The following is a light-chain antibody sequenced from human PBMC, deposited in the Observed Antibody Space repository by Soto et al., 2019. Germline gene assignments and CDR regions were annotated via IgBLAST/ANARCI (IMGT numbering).Light chain of an antibody. V-gene: IGLV2-23*01. CDR3: CSYAGSQ. Sequence: QSALTQPASVSGSPGQSITISCTGTSSDVGSYNLVSWYQQHPGKAPKLMIYEGSKRPSGVSNRFSGSKSGNTASLTISGLQAVDEADYYCCSYAGSQFGGGTKLTVL. CDR2: EGS. J-gene: IGLJ2*01. CDR1: SSDVGSYNL.